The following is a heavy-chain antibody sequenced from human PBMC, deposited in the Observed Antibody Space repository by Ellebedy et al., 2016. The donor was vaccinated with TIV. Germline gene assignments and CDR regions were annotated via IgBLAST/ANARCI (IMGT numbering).Heavy chain of an antibody. D-gene: IGHD4-17*01. Sequence: ASVKVSCXASGYTFTSYDINWVRQATGQGLEWMGWMNPNSGNTGYAQKFQGRVTMTRNTSISTAYMELSSLRSEDTAVYYCAKDPFDYGDYGNDYWGQGTLVTVSS. CDR1: GYTFTSYD. CDR2: MNPNSGNT. J-gene: IGHJ4*02. CDR3: AKDPFDYGDYGNDY. V-gene: IGHV1-8*01.